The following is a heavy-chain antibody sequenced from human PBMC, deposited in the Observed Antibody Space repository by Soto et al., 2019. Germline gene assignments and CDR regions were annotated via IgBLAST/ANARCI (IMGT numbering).Heavy chain of an antibody. CDR2: IYHSGST. Sequence: SEALPLTYGVSGGPISRGGSSWRWFRQPPEKGLEWIGYIYHSGSTYYNPSLKSRVTISVDGSKNQFSLKLSPVTAADTAVYYCATGSRGSTSDVFDIWDRGTMVT. CDR1: GGPISRGGSS. D-gene: IGHD3-10*01. CDR3: ATGSRGSTSDVFDI. V-gene: IGHV4-30-2*01. J-gene: IGHJ3*02.